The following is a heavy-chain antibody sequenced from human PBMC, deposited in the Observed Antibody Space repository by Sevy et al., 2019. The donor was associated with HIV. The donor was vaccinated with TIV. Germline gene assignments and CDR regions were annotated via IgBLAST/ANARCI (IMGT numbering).Heavy chain of an antibody. CDR2: IYSSRNT. D-gene: IGHD2-2*01. J-gene: IGHJ4*02. V-gene: IGHV4-61*09. CDR3: ARARRRDASNYFDS. Sequence: SETLSLTCSVSGGSISSGLYYWSWIRQPAGKGLEWFGHIYSSRNTQYNPSLKSRVTISVDTSQNQFSLKVNSVTAADTALYFCARARRRDASNYFDSWGQGTLVTVSS. CDR1: GGSISSGLYY.